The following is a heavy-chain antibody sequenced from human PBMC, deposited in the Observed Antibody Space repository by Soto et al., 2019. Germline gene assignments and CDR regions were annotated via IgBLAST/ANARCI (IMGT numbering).Heavy chain of an antibody. Sequence: EVQLVESGGGLIQPGGSLRLSCAASGFTVSSNYMSWVRQAPGKELEWDSVIYSGGSTYYADSVKGRFTISRDNSKNTLYLQMNSLRAEDTAVYYCARAFAKQLWYDYWGQGTLVTVSS. CDR1: GFTVSSNY. CDR2: IYSGGST. V-gene: IGHV3-53*01. J-gene: IGHJ4*02. D-gene: IGHD5-18*01. CDR3: ARAFAKQLWYDY.